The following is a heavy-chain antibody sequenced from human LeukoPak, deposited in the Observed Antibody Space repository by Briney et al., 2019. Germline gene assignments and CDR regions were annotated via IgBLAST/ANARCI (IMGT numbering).Heavy chain of an antibody. D-gene: IGHD1-26*01. Sequence: GRSLRLSCAASGFTFSSYAMHWVRQDPGKGLEWGAVISYDGSNKYYADSVKGRFTIYRDNSKDTLYLQMNSLRAEDTAVYYCARDPSGSYPDYWGQGTLVTVSS. V-gene: IGHV3-30*04. CDR3: ARDPSGSYPDY. CDR2: ISYDGSNK. J-gene: IGHJ4*02. CDR1: GFTFSSYA.